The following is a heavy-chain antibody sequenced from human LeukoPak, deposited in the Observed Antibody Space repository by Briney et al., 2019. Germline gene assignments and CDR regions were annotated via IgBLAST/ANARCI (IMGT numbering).Heavy chain of an antibody. CDR3: ARGIAVAGGSLYYFDY. Sequence: ASVKVSCKASGYIFTSYAMNWVRQAPGQWLEWMGWINTNTGNPTYAQGFTGRFVFSLDTSVSTAYLQISSLKAEDTAVYYCARGIAVAGGSLYYFDYWGQGTLVTVSS. CDR2: INTNTGNP. J-gene: IGHJ4*02. D-gene: IGHD6-19*01. CDR1: GYIFTSYA. V-gene: IGHV7-4-1*02.